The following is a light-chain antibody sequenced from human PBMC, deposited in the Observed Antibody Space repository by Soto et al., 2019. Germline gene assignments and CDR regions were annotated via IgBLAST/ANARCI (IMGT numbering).Light chain of an antibody. Sequence: EIVMTQSPATLSVSPGDGATLSCRASQSVSSYLAWYQQKPGQAPRLLIYDASNRATGIPARFSGSGSGTDFTLTISSLQPDDFATYYCQQYDNYLTFGRGTKVDIK. J-gene: IGKJ1*01. CDR2: DAS. CDR3: QQYDNYLT. V-gene: IGKV3D-15*01. CDR1: QSVSSY.